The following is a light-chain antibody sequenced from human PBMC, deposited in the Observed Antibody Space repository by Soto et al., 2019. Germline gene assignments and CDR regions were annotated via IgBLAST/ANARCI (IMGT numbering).Light chain of an antibody. CDR3: QVWDRSTDHRV. Sequence: SYELTQPPSVSVAPEETATITCGENNIGGKSVHWYQVKPGQAPVLVIYYDTDRPSGIPERFSGSNSGNTATLTSSRVEAGDEADYYCQVWDRSTDHRVFGGGPKVTVL. CDR1: NIGGKS. J-gene: IGLJ3*02. V-gene: IGLV3-21*04. CDR2: YDT.